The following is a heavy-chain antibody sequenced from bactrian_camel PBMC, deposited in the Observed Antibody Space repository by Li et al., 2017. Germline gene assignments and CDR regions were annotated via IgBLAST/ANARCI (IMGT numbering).Heavy chain of an antibody. J-gene: IGHJ4*01. CDR2: ITSWDGNT. D-gene: IGHD3*01. Sequence: DVQLVESGGSSVQAGGSPRLSCAASEHTSCMGWFRQAPGKEREWVAGITSWDGNTYYADSVKGRFTISQDNTKTTVYLQMNDLRPEDTAMYFCGAKDFTPCRPPLYDYLTDDQGTQVTVS. V-gene: IGHV3S40*01. CDR1: EHTSC.